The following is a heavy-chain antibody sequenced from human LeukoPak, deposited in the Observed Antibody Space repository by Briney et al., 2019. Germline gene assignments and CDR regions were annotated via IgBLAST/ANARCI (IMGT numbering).Heavy chain of an antibody. CDR2: ILLSGCT. CDR1: AGSLSSGGYY. J-gene: IGHJ6*02. Sequence: SETRSLTRTVAAGSLSSGGYYWGWIRQHRGRGLECLMLILLSGCTYCNSTPKARVTISVDTSKNQFSLKLSSVTAADTAVYYCARGGYSGDYYYYYYGMDVWGQGTTVTVSS. D-gene: IGHD5-12*01. V-gene: IGHV4-31*02. CDR3: ARGGYSGDYYYYYYGMDV.